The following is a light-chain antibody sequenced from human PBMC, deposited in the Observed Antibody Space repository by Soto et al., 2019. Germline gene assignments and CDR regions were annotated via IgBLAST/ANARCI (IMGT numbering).Light chain of an antibody. J-gene: IGKJ2*01. Sequence: EIVLTQSPATLSLSPGEIATLSCRASQSVSSYLAWYQQKPGQAPRLLIYDASNRATGIPARFSGSVSGTDFTLTISSLEPEDFAVYYCQQRSNWPPYTFGQGTKREIK. CDR1: QSVSSY. CDR2: DAS. CDR3: QQRSNWPPYT. V-gene: IGKV3-11*01.